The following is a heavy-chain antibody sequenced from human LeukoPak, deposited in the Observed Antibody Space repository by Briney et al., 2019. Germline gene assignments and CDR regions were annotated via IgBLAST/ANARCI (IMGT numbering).Heavy chain of an antibody. CDR2: ISGSGGST. CDR1: GFTFSSYG. Sequence: PGGSLRLSCAASGFTFSSYGMSWVRQAPGKGLEWVSAISGSGGSTYYADSVKGRFTISRDNAKNSLYLQMNSLRAEDTAVYYCAELGIAMIGGVWGKGTTVTISS. D-gene: IGHD3-10*02. V-gene: IGHV3-23*01. J-gene: IGHJ6*04. CDR3: AELGIAMIGGV.